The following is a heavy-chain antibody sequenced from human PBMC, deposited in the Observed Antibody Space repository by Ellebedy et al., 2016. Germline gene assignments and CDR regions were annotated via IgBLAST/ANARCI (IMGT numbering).Heavy chain of an antibody. CDR1: GFAFTDYA. Sequence: GGSLRLSXAASGFAFTDYAINWVRQSPSKGLEWVSSINGRGDRTYYADSVKGRFTISRDNSKNVLYLQMNGLRVEDTAMYYCAKPARTDATDYWGQGTLVTVSS. V-gene: IGHV3-23*01. CDR2: INGRGDRT. CDR3: AKPARTDATDY. J-gene: IGHJ4*02. D-gene: IGHD4-17*01.